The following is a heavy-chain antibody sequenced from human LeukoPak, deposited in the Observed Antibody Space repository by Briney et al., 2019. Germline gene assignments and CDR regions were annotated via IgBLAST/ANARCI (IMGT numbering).Heavy chain of an antibody. Sequence: GGSLRPSCAASGFTFSRFTMNWVRQAPGKGLEWVSSISSNGAYIYYADSLRGRLTISRDNAKNSLYLQVHRLGAEDTAVYYCAREGGFHYDSSGDAFDIWGQGTMVTVSS. CDR2: ISSNGAYI. CDR1: GFTFSRFT. D-gene: IGHD3-22*01. V-gene: IGHV3-21*06. J-gene: IGHJ3*02. CDR3: AREGGFHYDSSGDAFDI.